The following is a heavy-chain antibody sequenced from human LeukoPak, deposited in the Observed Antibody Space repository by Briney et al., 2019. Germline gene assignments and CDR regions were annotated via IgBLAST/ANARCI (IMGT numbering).Heavy chain of an antibody. CDR1: GFTFSSYG. CDR3: AKDRDFLGQDYYYYMDV. D-gene: IGHD3-3*01. Sequence: GGYLRLSCAASGFTFSSYGMHWVRQAPGKGLEWVAVIWYDGSNKYYADSVKGRFTISRDNSKNTLYLQMNSLRAEDTAVYYCAKDRDFLGQDYYYYMDVWGKGTTVTVSS. V-gene: IGHV3-33*06. J-gene: IGHJ6*03. CDR2: IWYDGSNK.